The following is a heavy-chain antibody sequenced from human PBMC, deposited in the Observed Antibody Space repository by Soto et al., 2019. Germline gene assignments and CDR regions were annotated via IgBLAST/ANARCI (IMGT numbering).Heavy chain of an antibody. CDR3: ARAQSFGFHNSCDS. CDR2: INYTGNT. Sequence: QVQLQESGPALVKPSETLSLTCTVTGGSISTYYWSWIRQPPGKGLEWIGNINYTGNTNYNPSIKRRVTISVDTSTNRFSLRQRSVSAADTAVYYSARAQSFGFHNSCDSWGQGTLVTVSS. J-gene: IGHJ5*01. CDR1: GGSISTYY. D-gene: IGHD3-10*01. V-gene: IGHV4-59*13.